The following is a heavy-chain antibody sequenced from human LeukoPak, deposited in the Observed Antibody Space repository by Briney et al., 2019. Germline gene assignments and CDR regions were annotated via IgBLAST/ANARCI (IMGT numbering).Heavy chain of an antibody. CDR3: VGPRAYSFQH. J-gene: IGHJ1*01. CDR2: VSNGGST. CDR1: VDSVSSQY. D-gene: IGHD4-11*01. V-gene: IGHV4-59*02. Sequence: SETLSLTCAVSVDSVSSQYWSWIRQPPGKGLEWIGYVSNGGSTNKNPSLKSRVSMSLDTSKNQISLKLNAVTAADTAVYYCVGPRAYSFQHWGQGTLVNVSS.